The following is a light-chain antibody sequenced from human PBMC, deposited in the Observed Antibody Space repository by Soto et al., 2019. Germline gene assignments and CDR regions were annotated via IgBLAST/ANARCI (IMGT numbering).Light chain of an antibody. CDR2: DAS. CDR1: QSIRLA. V-gene: IGKV3-11*01. J-gene: IGKJ1*01. Sequence: EMVLIQSPPTLSLDPGGRATLSCSPRQSIRLAIAWYQHKPGQAPRLLIFDASQRATGIPARFRGSGSGTDFTLSISRLEPEDFAVYYCQQRIDRTPWTFGQGTKVDIK. CDR3: QQRIDRTPWT.